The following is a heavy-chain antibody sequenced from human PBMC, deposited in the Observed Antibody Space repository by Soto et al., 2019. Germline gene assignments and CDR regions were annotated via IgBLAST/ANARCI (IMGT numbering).Heavy chain of an antibody. J-gene: IGHJ6*02. CDR2: IYHSGST. V-gene: IGHV4-38-2*01. CDR1: GYSISSGYY. CDR3: ATRRTVPYYDYYGMDV. D-gene: IGHD4-17*01. Sequence: SETLSLTCAVSGYSISSGYYWGWIRQTPGKGLEWIGSIYHSGSTYYNPSLKSRVTISVDTSKNQFSLKLSSVTAADTAVYYCATRRTVPYYDYYGMDVWGQGTTVT.